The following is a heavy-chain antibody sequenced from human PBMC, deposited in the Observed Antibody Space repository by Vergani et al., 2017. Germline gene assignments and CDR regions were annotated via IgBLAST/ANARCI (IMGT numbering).Heavy chain of an antibody. D-gene: IGHD3-9*01. CDR1: EFTFSNYA. V-gene: IGHV4-34*08. CDR2: INHSGST. CDR3: AGSLRYFDWFSIFDI. J-gene: IGHJ3*02. Sequence: VQLLESGGGLVQPGGSLRLTCAATEFTFSNYAMNWVRQPPGKGLEWIGEINHSGSTNYNPSLKSRVTISVDTSKNQFSLKRSSVTAADTAVYYCAGSLRYFDWFSIFDIWGQGTMVTVSS.